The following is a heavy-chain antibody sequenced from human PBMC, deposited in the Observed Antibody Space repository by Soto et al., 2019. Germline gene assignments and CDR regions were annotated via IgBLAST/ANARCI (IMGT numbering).Heavy chain of an antibody. Sequence: EVQLVESGGGLGKPGGSLRLSCAASGFTFSSYSMNWVRHAPGKGLVWVSSISSSGTFIYYADSLKGRFTISRDNAKNSLYLQMNSLRAEDTAVYYCAREVALAGIDYWGQGTLVTVSS. CDR3: AREVALAGIDY. J-gene: IGHJ4*02. D-gene: IGHD6-19*01. CDR2: ISSSGTFI. CDR1: GFTFSSYS. V-gene: IGHV3-21*01.